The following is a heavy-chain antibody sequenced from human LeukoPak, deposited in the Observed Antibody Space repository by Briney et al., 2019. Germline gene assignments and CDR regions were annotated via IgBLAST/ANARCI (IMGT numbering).Heavy chain of an antibody. CDR2: ISSSSRHI. CDR1: GFTFSNYE. J-gene: IGHJ5*02. CDR3: ARGVGLGGWFDP. D-gene: IGHD3-16*01. Sequence: GGSRRLSGAASGFTFSNYEMNWVRQAPGKGLEWVSSISSSSRHIYYADSMKGRFTISRDNAKNSLYLQMNGLRAEDTAVYYCARGVGLGGWFDPWGQGTLVTVS. V-gene: IGHV3-48*03.